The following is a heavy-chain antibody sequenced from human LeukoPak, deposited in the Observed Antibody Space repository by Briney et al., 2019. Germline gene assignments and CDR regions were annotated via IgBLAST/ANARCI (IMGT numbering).Heavy chain of an antibody. Sequence: SVKVSCKASGGTFSSYAISWVRQAPGQGLEWMGRIIPILGIANYAQKSQGRVTITADKSTSTAYMELSSLRSEDTAVYYCARDRYCSSTSCYSWFDPWAREPWSPSPQ. CDR1: GGTFSSYA. V-gene: IGHV1-69*04. D-gene: IGHD2-2*02. CDR3: ARDRYCSSTSCYSWFDP. CDR2: IIPILGIA. J-gene: IGHJ5*02.